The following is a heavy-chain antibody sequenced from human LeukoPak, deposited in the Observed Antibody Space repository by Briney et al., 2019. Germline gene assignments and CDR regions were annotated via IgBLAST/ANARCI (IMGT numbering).Heavy chain of an antibody. CDR2: IYYSGST. V-gene: IGHV4-39*07. CDR1: GGSFSSSSYY. J-gene: IGHJ3*02. Sequence: SETLSLTCSVTGGSFSSSSYYWGWIRQPPGKGLEWIGNIYYSGSTYYNPSLKSRVTISVDTSMTQFSLRLTSVTAADTAVYFCARDIGIYPHVAFDIWGQGTMVTVSS. CDR3: ARDIGIYPHVAFDI. D-gene: IGHD1-26*01.